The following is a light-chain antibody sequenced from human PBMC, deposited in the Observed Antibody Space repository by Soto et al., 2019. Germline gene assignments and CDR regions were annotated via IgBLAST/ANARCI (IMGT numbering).Light chain of an antibody. Sequence: DILMTQSPSILSASVGDTVTITCRASQSISKWVAWYQQRAGKAPTALIFDASNSEKGVPSRFSGSGSGTEFTLIISGLQPEDFATYYCQHGYVAPYNFGQGTKV. J-gene: IGKJ2*01. V-gene: IGKV1-5*01. CDR1: QSISKW. CDR3: QHGYVAPYN. CDR2: DAS.